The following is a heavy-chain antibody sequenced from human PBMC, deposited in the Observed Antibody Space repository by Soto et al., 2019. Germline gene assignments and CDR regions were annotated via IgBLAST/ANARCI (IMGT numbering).Heavy chain of an antibody. V-gene: IGHV3-33*01. Sequence: GGSLRLSCAASGFTFSSYGMHWVRQAPGKGLEWVAVIWYDGSNKYYADSVKGRFTISRDNSKNTLYLQMNSLRAEDTAVYYCARGIQTYYYDTPDAFDIWGQGTMVTVSS. D-gene: IGHD3-22*01. CDR3: ARGIQTYYYDTPDAFDI. J-gene: IGHJ3*02. CDR1: GFTFSSYG. CDR2: IWYDGSNK.